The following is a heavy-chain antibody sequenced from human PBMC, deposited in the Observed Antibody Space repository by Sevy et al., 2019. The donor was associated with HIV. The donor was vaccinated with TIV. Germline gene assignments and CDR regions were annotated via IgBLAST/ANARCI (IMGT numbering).Heavy chain of an antibody. J-gene: IGHJ6*03. CDR2: VSFDDTIK. Sequence: GGSLRLSCAASGFTFSSFAMHWVRQAPGKGLEWVTDVSFDDTIKHYADSVKGRFTISRDSSTSVVYLRMNSLRPEDTAVYYCASDGDSLLYFGDYSRLFYMDVWGKGTTVTVSS. V-gene: IGHV3-30*03. D-gene: IGHD4-17*01. CDR1: GFTFSSFA. CDR3: ASDGDSLLYFGDYSRLFYMDV.